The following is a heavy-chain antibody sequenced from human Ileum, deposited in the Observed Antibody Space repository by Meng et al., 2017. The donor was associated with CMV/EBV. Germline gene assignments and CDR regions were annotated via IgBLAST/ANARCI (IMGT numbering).Heavy chain of an antibody. CDR2: INPKSGAT. J-gene: IGHJ5*02. CDR1: FTGYQ. D-gene: IGHD2-15*01. CDR3: ATSGYCSDSRCRNGGWWLDP. V-gene: IGHV1-2*02. Sequence: FTGYQMRWVRQVPGHGLWWMEWINPKSGATKSVPKFQGRVTMPRDTSISTVYMELRSLRSDDTAIYYCATSGYCSDSRCRNGGWWLDPWGQGTLVTVSS.